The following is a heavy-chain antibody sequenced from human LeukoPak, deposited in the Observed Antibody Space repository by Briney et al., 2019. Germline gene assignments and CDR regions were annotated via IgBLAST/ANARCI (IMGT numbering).Heavy chain of an antibody. CDR3: AKDDVGDLNLINC. J-gene: IGHJ4*02. D-gene: IGHD2-21*02. Sequence: GGSLRLSCAASGFTFSSYGMSWVRQAPGKGLEWVSAISGSGGSTYYADSVKGRFTISRDNSKNTLYLHMNSLRVEDTAVYFCAKDDVGDLNLINCWGQGTLVTVSS. CDR1: GFTFSSYG. V-gene: IGHV3-23*01. CDR2: ISGSGGST.